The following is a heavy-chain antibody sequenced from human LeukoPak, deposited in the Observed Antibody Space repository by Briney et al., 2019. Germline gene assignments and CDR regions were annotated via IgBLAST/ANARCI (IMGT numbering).Heavy chain of an antibody. V-gene: IGHV3-53*01. CDR1: GFTVSSNY. CDR3: ARDLRAVLDAFDI. Sequence: GGSLRLSCAASGFTVSSNYMSWVRQAPGKGLEWVSVIYSGGSTYYADSVKGRFTISRDNSKNTLYLQMNSLRAEDTAVYYCARDLRAVLDAFDIWGQGTMVTVSS. CDR2: IYSGGST. J-gene: IGHJ3*02. D-gene: IGHD1-14*01.